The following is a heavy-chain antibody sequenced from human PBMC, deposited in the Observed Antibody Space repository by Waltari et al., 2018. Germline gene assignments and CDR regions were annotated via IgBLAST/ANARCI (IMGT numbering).Heavy chain of an antibody. J-gene: IGHJ6*02. CDR2: IKQDGSEK. Sequence: EVQLVESGGGLVQPGGSLRLSCAASGFTFSSYWMSWVRQAPGKGLEWVANIKQDGSEKYYVDSVKGRFTISRDNAKNSLYLQMNSLRAEDTAVYYCARVPVVVPAAASRWELYGMDVWGQGTTVTVSS. V-gene: IGHV3-7*01. CDR3: ARVPVVVPAAASRWELYGMDV. CDR1: GFTFSSYW. D-gene: IGHD2-2*01.